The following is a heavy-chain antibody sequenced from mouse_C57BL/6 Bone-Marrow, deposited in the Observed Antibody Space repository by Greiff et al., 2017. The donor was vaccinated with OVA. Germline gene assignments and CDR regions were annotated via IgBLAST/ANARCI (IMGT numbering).Heavy chain of an antibody. V-gene: IGHV3-6*01. Sequence: EVKLMESGPGLVKPSQSLSLTCSVTGYSITSGYYWNWIRQFPGNKLEWMGYISYDGSNNYNPSLKNRISITRDTSKNQFFLKLNSVTTEDTATYYCARNYTKWGFADWGQGTLVTVSA. CDR3: ARNYTKWGFAD. CDR1: GYSITSGYY. CDR2: ISYDGSN. D-gene: IGHD2-5*01. J-gene: IGHJ3*01.